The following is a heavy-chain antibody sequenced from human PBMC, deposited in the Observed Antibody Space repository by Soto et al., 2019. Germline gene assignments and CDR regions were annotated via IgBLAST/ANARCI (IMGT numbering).Heavy chain of an antibody. CDR2: MNPNSGNT. CDR1: GYTFTSYD. Sequence: QVQLVQSGAEVKKPGASVKVSCKASGYTFTSYDINWVRQATGQGLEWMGWMNPNSGNTGYAQKFQGRVTMTRNTSISTAYMELSRLRSEDTAVYYGARGKQWLVGYYYYYMDVWGQGTTVTVSS. CDR3: ARGKQWLVGYYYYYMDV. V-gene: IGHV1-8*01. D-gene: IGHD6-19*01. J-gene: IGHJ6*03.